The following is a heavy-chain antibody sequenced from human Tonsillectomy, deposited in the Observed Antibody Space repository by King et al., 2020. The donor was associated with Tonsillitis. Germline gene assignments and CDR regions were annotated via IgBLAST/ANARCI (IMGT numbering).Heavy chain of an antibody. V-gene: IGHV3-30*18. CDR3: AKDGVIYGSGSYLPY. J-gene: IGHJ4*02. CDR1: GFTFSSYG. CDR2: ISYGGSNK. Sequence: QLVESGGVVVQPGRSLRLSCAASGFTFSSYGMHWVRQDPGKGPERVAVISYGGSNKYYADYVKGRFTISRDNSKNTLYLQMNSLRAEDTAVYYCAKDGVIYGSGSYLPYWGQGTLVTVSS. D-gene: IGHD3-10*01.